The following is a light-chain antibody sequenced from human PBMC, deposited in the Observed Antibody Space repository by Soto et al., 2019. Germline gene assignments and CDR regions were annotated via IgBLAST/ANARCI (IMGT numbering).Light chain of an antibody. Sequence: DIQMTQSPSTLSASVGDRVTITCRASQNINSWLAWYQQKPGKAPKVMIYKASHLQSGVPSRFTGSGSGTEFTLTITSLQPDDFATYYCQQYNSYPRTFGQGTKVEVK. CDR2: KAS. J-gene: IGKJ1*01. V-gene: IGKV1-5*03. CDR1: QNINSW. CDR3: QQYNSYPRT.